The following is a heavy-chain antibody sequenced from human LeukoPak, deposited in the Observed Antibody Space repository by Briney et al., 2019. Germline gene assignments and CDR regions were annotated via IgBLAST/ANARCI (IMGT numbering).Heavy chain of an antibody. Sequence: ASVKVSCKASGGTFSSYTISWVRQAPGQGLEWMGRIIPILGIANYAQKIQGRVTITADKSTSTAYMGLSSLRSEDTAVYYCAREPHNWNYDYYGMDVWGQGTTVTVSS. D-gene: IGHD1-20*01. CDR1: GGTFSSYT. CDR2: IIPILGIA. V-gene: IGHV1-69*02. CDR3: AREPHNWNYDYYGMDV. J-gene: IGHJ6*02.